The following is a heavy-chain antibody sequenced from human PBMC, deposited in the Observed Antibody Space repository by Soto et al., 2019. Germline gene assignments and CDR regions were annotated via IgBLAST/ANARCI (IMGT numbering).Heavy chain of an antibody. J-gene: IGHJ5*02. CDR2: ISAYNGNT. V-gene: IGHV1-18*04. CDR3: ARGLDLIGYCSGGSCSRLVWFDP. D-gene: IGHD2-15*01. CDR1: GYTFTSYG. Sequence: ASVKVSCKASGYTFTSYGISWVRQAPGQGLEWMGWISAYNGNTNYAQKLQGRVTMTTDTSTSTAYMELRSLRSDDTAVYYCARGLDLIGYCSGGSCSRLVWFDPWGQGTLVTVYS.